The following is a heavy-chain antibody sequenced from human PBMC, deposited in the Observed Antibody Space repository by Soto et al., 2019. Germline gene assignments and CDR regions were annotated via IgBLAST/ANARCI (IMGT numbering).Heavy chain of an antibody. Sequence: GGSLRLSCAASGFTFDDYAMHWVRQAPGKGLEWVSGISWNSGSIGYADSVKGRFTISRDNAKNSLYLQMNSLRAEDTALYYCAKGARGTNTYYFDYWGQGTLVTVSS. CDR3: AKGARGTNTYYFDY. J-gene: IGHJ4*02. V-gene: IGHV3-9*01. CDR1: GFTFDDYA. CDR2: ISWNSGSI.